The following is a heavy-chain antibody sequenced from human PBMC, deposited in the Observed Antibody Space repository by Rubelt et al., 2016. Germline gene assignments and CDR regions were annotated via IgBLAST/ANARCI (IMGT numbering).Heavy chain of an antibody. CDR1: GYTFTSYY. Sequence: QVQLVQSGAEVKKPGASVKVSCKASGYTFTSYYMHWVRQAPGQGLEWMGIINPRGGRTSYAQKCSGRVTMTRGTSTSTVYRGLSSLGSDDTAVYYCARDGATGEYFQHWGQGTLVTVSS. CDR2: INPRGGRT. V-gene: IGHV1-46*01. CDR3: ARDGATGEYFQH. D-gene: IGHD1-26*01. J-gene: IGHJ1*01.